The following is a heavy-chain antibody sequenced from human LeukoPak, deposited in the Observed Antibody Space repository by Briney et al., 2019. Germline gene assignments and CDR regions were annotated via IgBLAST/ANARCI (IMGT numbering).Heavy chain of an antibody. CDR2: IYYSGST. Sequence: SETLSLTCTVSGGSISSYYWSWIRQPPGKGLEWIGYIYYSGSTNYNPSLKSRVTIPVDTSKNQFSLKLSSVTAADTAVYYCARHDGHGDYAHFDYWGQGTLVTVSS. J-gene: IGHJ4*02. CDR1: GGSISSYY. D-gene: IGHD4-17*01. CDR3: ARHDGHGDYAHFDY. V-gene: IGHV4-59*08.